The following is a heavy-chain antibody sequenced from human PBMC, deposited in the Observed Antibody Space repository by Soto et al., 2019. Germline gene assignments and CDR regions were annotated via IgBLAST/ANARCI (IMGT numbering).Heavy chain of an antibody. Sequence: QVQLVQSGAEVKKRGASVKVSCKASGYTFTTYDLNCVRQATGQGLEWIGWMSPKTGNTGHAQNFQGRVTITWNPSISTAYIELSLLTSEDTAVYYCARGPRNWGFDLWGQGTLVPVSS. V-gene: IGHV1-8*01. J-gene: IGHJ4*02. CDR1: GYTFTTYD. CDR2: MSPKTGNT. D-gene: IGHD7-27*01. CDR3: ARGPRNWGFDL.